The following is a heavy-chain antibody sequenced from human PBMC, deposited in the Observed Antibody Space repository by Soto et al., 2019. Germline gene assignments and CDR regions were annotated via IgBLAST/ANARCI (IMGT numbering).Heavy chain of an antibody. Sequence: QVQLQESGPGLLKPSETLSLTCAVSGGSVRNSSYYWGWIRQPPGKGLEWVGTIYYSGSTHYNPSLKSRITMPGDPSRNQFSLKLSSVTAADTAVYYCARQVGDGTGRSIYIWFDPWGQGTQVTVSS. V-gene: IGHV4-39*01. CDR2: IYYSGST. CDR3: ARQVGDGTGRSIYIWFDP. J-gene: IGHJ5*02. CDR1: GGSVRNSSYY. D-gene: IGHD1-1*01.